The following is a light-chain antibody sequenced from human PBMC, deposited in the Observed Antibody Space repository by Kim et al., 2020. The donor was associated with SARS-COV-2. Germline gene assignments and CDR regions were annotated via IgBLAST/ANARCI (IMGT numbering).Light chain of an antibody. CDR2: EVT. V-gene: IGLV2-23*02. CDR3: CAYAGGSSSV. CDR1: SSDVGNYNL. J-gene: IGLJ1*01. Sequence: QSALTQPASVSGSPGQSITISCTGTSSDVGNYNLVSWYQQHPGKAPKLKIYEVTKRPSGVSNRFSASKSGNTASLTISGLQAEDEADYYCCAYAGGSSSVFGTGTKV.